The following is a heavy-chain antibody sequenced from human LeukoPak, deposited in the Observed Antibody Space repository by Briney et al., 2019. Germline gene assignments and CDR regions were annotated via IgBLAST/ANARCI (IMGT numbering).Heavy chain of an antibody. CDR2: IKQDGSEK. CDR3: AKIAAAGSYYFDY. J-gene: IGHJ4*02. Sequence: AGGSLRLSCAASGFTFSSYWMSWVRQAPGKGLEWVAIIKQDGSEKYYVDSVKGRFTISRDNAKNSLYLQMNSLRAEDTAVYYCAKIAAAGSYYFDYWGQGTLVTVSS. D-gene: IGHD6-13*01. CDR1: GFTFSSYW. V-gene: IGHV3-7*01.